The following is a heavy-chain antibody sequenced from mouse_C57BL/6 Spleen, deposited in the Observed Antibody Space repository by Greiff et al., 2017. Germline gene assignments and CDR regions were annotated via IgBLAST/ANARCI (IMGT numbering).Heavy chain of an antibody. CDR2: INPSSGYT. J-gene: IGHJ3*01. CDR1: GYTFTSYT. Sequence: QVQLQQSGAELARPGASVKMSCKASGYTFTSYTMHWVKQRPGQGLEWIGYINPSSGYTKYNQKFKDKATLTADKSSSTAYMQQSSLTSEDSAVYYCARDGGGYFPFAYWGQGTLVTGSA. CDR3: ARDGGGYFPFAY. D-gene: IGHD2-3*01. V-gene: IGHV1-4*01.